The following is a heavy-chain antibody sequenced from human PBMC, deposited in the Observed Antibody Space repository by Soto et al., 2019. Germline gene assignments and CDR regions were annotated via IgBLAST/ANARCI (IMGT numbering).Heavy chain of an antibody. V-gene: IGHV3-23*01. CDR2: ISGSGFST. D-gene: IGHD3-16*01. Sequence: GGSLRLSCAASGFTFNTYAMGWVRQAPGQGLEWVSAISGSGFSTYYADSVKGRFSISSDSSKNTLFLQMNSLRADDTAVYFCATFTFGRPFDTWGQGTMVTVS. CDR1: GFTFNTYA. CDR3: ATFTFGRPFDT. J-gene: IGHJ3*02.